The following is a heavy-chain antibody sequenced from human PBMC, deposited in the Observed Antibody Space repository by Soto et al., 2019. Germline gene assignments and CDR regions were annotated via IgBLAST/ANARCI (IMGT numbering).Heavy chain of an antibody. Sequence: ASVKVSCKASGYTFTIYGISGVRQAPGQGLEWMGWISAYNGNTNYAQKLQGRVTMTTDTSTSTAYMELRSLRSDDTAVYYCARDEAQLGFDLWGQGTLVTVSS. CDR2: ISAYNGNT. V-gene: IGHV1-18*01. CDR1: GYTFTIYG. D-gene: IGHD6-6*01. CDR3: ARDEAQLGFDL. J-gene: IGHJ5*02.